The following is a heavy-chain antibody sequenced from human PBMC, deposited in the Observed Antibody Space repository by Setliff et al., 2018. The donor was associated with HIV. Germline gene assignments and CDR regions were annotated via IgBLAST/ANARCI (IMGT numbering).Heavy chain of an antibody. CDR2: ISIFNYQT. V-gene: IGHV1-18*01. Sequence: PPASVKVSCKASGYSFTSYGIAWVRQAPGQGLEWMGWISIFNYQTHYDQKFQDRVTMTTDISASTAYVELKSLRSDDTAVYFCARRAAFDSYHYLDFWGQGSLVTVSS. CDR3: ARRAAFDSYHYLDF. CDR1: GYSFTSYG. J-gene: IGHJ4*02. D-gene: IGHD5-18*01.